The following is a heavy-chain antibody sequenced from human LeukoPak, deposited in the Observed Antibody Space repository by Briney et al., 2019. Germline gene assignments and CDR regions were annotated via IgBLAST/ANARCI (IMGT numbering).Heavy chain of an antibody. CDR2: ISGSDGST. CDR3: ASSPPLRYYYYYMDV. J-gene: IGHJ6*03. Sequence: GGSLRLSCAASGFTLSSYVMSWVRQAPGKGLEWVTSISGSDGSTFYADSVKGRFTISTDTSKNTLYLQMNSLRSEDTAVYYCASSPPLRYYYYYMDVWGKGTTVTISS. V-gene: IGHV3-23*01. D-gene: IGHD2-21*02. CDR1: GFTLSSYV.